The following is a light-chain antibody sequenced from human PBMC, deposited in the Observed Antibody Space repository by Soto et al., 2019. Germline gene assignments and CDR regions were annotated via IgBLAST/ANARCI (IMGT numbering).Light chain of an antibody. CDR1: QSVSSY. J-gene: IGKJ4*01. V-gene: IGKV3-11*01. CDR3: QQGSNWRLT. CDR2: DAS. Sequence: EIVLTQSPATLSLSPGERVTLSCRASQSVSSYLAWYQQKPGQAPRLLIYDASNRATGIPARFSGSGSGTDFTLTISSLEPEDFAVYYCQQGSNWRLTFGGGTKVEIK.